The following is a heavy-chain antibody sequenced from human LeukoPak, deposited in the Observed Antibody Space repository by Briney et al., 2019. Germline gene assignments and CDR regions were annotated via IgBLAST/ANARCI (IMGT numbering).Heavy chain of an antibody. V-gene: IGHV4-4*07. CDR3: AREGLVGIHSYYFDY. CDR1: GGSISSYY. CDR2: IYTSGST. J-gene: IGHJ4*02. Sequence: PSETLSLTCTVSGGSISSYYWSWIRQPAGKGLEWIGRIYTSGSTNYNPSLKSRVTMSVDTSKNQFSLKLSSVTAADTAVYYCAREGLVGIHSYYFDYWGQGTLVTVSS. D-gene: IGHD2-2*01.